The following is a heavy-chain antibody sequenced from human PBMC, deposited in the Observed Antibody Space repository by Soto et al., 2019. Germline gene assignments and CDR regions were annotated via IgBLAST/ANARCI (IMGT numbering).Heavy chain of an antibody. CDR3: AKDEEVGATPQAFDI. CDR2: ISWDGGST. J-gene: IGHJ3*02. V-gene: IGHV3-43*01. CDR1: GFTFDDYT. Sequence: GGSLRLSCAASGFTFDDYTMHWVRQAPGKGLEWVSLISWDGGSTYYADSVKGRFTISRDNSKNSLYLQMNSLRTEDTALYYCAKDEEVGATPQAFDIWGQGTMVTVSS. D-gene: IGHD1-26*01.